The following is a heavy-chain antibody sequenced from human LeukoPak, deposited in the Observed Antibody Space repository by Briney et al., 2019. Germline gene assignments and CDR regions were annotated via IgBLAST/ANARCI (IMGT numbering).Heavy chain of an antibody. CDR1: GGSFSGYY. CDR2: INHSGST. D-gene: IGHD6-6*01. CDR3: ARGRIAARPSPSCYFDY. J-gene: IGHJ4*02. V-gene: IGHV4-34*01. Sequence: PSETLSLTCAVYGGSFSGYYWSWIRQPPGKGLEWIGEINHSGSTNYNPSLKSRVTISVDTSKNQFSLKLSSATAADTVVYYCARGRIAARPSPSCYFDYWGQGTLVTVSS.